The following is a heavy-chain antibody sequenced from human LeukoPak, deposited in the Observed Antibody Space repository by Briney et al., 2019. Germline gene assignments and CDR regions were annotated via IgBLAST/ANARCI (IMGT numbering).Heavy chain of an antibody. J-gene: IGHJ5*02. Sequence: TSETLSLTCTVSGGSISSGGHYWGWLRQPPGKGLEWIGSIYFSGDTYYNPSLKSRVTISVDTSNNQFSLRLTSVTATDTAVYYCATSDYSYWFDPWGQGTLVTVSS. D-gene: IGHD6-25*01. CDR3: ATSDYSYWFDP. CDR1: GGSISSGGHY. V-gene: IGHV4-39*01. CDR2: IYFSGDT.